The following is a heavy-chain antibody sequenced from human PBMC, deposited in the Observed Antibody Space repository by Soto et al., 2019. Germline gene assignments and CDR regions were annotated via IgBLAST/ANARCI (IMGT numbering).Heavy chain of an antibody. J-gene: IGHJ6*02. Sequence: EVHLVESGGGLVQPGGSLRLSCAASGFTVSSNYMSWVRQAPGKGLEWVSVIYSGGSTNYTDYVKGRFTIARDKTNNTLYLKMNSMRAEDTAVNYCARDVVVPAATPQLNYSYYGMDVWGQGTPVTVSS. D-gene: IGHD2-2*01. CDR3: ARDVVVPAATPQLNYSYYGMDV. V-gene: IGHV3-66*01. CDR1: GFTVSSNY. CDR2: IYSGGST.